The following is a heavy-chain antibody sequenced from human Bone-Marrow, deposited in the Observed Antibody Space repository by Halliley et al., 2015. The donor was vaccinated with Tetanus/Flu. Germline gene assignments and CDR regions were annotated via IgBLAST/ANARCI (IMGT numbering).Heavy chain of an antibody. CDR3: AREGELLLKGAFGL. CDR2: MSYDGSQI. Sequence: MSYDGSQIFYAHSVKGRFTISRDISKSTLSLQMNSLRAEDTAVYYCAREGELLLKGAFGLRGQGTLVTVSS. D-gene: IGHD1-26*01. J-gene: IGHJ4*02. V-gene: IGHV3-30-3*01.